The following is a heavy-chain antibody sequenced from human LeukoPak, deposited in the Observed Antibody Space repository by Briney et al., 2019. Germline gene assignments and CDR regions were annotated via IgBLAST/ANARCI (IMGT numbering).Heavy chain of an antibody. CDR1: GFTSSSYS. D-gene: IGHD6-6*01. CDR2: ISSSSSYI. CDR3: ARDLIRIAARPFDY. J-gene: IGHJ4*02. Sequence: GGSLRLSCAASGFTSSSYSMNWVRQAPGKGLEWVSSISSSSSYIYYADSVKGRFTISRDNAKNSLYLQMNSLRAEDTAVCYCARDLIRIAARPFDYWGQGTLVTVSS. V-gene: IGHV3-21*01.